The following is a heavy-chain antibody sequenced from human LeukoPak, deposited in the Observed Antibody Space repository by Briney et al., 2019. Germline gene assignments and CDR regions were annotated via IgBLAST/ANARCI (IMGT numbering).Heavy chain of an antibody. V-gene: IGHV1-69*13. D-gene: IGHD6-6*01. J-gene: IGHJ4*02. Sequence: SVKVSCKASGGTFTTYSLSWVRQVPGQGLEWMGGIIPLAGAPDYAQKFHGRLTISADDYRKEVYMELASLTSEDTAVYFCARDVDDYTSSSSRPLGLWGQGTLVTVSS. CDR2: IIPLAGAP. CDR3: ARDVDDYTSSSSRPLGL. CDR1: GGTFTTYS.